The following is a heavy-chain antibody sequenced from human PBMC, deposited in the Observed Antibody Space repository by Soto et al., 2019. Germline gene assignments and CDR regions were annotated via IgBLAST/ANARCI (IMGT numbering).Heavy chain of an antibody. V-gene: IGHV4-39*01. CDR1: PVAISSSSYY. CDR2: IYYSGST. J-gene: IGHJ6*02. D-gene: IGHD6-13*01. Sequence: LPETLSLTCTLSPVAISSSSYYWGWILPPPGKGRRGVGRIYYSGSTYYNPSLKSRVTISVDTSKNQFSLKLSSVTAADTAVYYCARAIAAAGMEGVVYYYYGMDVWGQGTTVTVSS. CDR3: ARAIAAAGMEGVVYYYYGMDV.